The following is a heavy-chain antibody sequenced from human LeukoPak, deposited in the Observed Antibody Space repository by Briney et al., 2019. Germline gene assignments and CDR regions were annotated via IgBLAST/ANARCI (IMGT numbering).Heavy chain of an antibody. Sequence: RASVKVSCKASGYTFTGYYMHWVRQAPGQGLEWMGWINPNSGGTNYAQKFQGRVTMTRDTSISTAYMELSRLRSDDTAVYYCARVVSKDYYDSSGYYYYFDYWGQGTLVTVSS. CDR2: INPNSGGT. V-gene: IGHV1-2*02. D-gene: IGHD3-22*01. J-gene: IGHJ4*02. CDR1: GYTFTGYY. CDR3: ARVVSKDYYDSSGYYYYFDY.